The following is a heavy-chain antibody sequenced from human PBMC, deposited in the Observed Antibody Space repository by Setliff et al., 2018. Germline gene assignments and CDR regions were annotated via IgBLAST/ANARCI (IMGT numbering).Heavy chain of an antibody. Sequence: SETLSLPCTVSDDSISSHHYYWSCIRQPAGKGLAWLGQIYTSWSTNYNPSLKGRATFSINASNKQFSLKLTSVTAADTAVYYCARVSGFLCMYVWGKGTTVTVPS. D-gene: IGHD3-3*01. CDR2: IYTSWST. CDR1: DDSISSHHYY. V-gene: IGHV4-61*09. J-gene: IGHJ6*03. CDR3: ARVSGFLCMYV.